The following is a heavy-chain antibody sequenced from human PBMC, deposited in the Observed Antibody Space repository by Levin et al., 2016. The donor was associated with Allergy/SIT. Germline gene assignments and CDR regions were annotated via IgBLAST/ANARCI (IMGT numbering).Heavy chain of an antibody. D-gene: IGHD1-14*01. Sequence: GESLKISCAASGFTFSVDWMHWVRQPPGKGLVWVSRIRSDGSNTFFADSVKGRFTITRDNAKNTMYLQMSSLRADDTAVYYCARGDRNSLDVWGQGTTVTVSS. CDR2: IRSDGSNT. CDR3: ARGDRNSLDV. V-gene: IGHV3-74*01. J-gene: IGHJ6*02. CDR1: GFTFSVDW.